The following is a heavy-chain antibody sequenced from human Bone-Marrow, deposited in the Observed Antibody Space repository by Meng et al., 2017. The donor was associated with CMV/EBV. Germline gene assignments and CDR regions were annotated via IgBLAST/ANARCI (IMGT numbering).Heavy chain of an antibody. CDR3: ASPRSVRATLVGFHYYYGMDV. D-gene: IGHD1-26*01. Sequence: ASVKVSCKASGYRFTNYGISWVRQAPGQGLEWMGWISGYNGDTKYAQKFQGRVTMTRDTSISTAYMELSSLRSDDTAVYFCASPRSVRATLVGFHYYYGMDVWGQGTTVTGYS. CDR2: ISGYNGDT. CDR1: GYRFTNYG. V-gene: IGHV1-18*01. J-gene: IGHJ6*01.